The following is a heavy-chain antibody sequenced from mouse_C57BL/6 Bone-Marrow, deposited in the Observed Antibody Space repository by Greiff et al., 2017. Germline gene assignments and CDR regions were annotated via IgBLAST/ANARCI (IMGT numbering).Heavy chain of an antibody. V-gene: IGHV5-4*01. J-gene: IGHJ3*01. Sequence: EVMLVESGGGLVKPGGSLKLSCAASGFTFSSYAMSWVRQTPEKRLEWVATISDGGSYTYYPDNVKGRFTISRDNAKNNLYLQMSHLKSEDTAMYYCAREDLTIYYDYDGAYWGQGTLVTVSA. CDR3: AREDLTIYYDYDGAY. CDR1: GFTFSSYA. D-gene: IGHD2-4*01. CDR2: ISDGGSYT.